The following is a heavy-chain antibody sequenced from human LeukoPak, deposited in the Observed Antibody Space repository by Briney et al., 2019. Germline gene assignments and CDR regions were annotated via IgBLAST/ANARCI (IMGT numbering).Heavy chain of an antibody. V-gene: IGHV1-46*01. Sequence: ASVKVSCKASGYTFTSYYMHWVRQAPGQGLEWMGIINPSGGSTSYAQKFQGRVTMTRDTSTSTVYMELSSLRSEDTAVYYCARGRPQSMVRGVIITDIDYWGQGTLVTVSS. CDR1: GYTFTSYY. J-gene: IGHJ4*02. D-gene: IGHD3-10*01. CDR3: ARGRPQSMVRGVIITDIDY. CDR2: INPSGGST.